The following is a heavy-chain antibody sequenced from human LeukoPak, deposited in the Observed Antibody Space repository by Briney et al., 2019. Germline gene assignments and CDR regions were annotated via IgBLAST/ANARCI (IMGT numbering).Heavy chain of an antibody. J-gene: IGHJ4*02. CDR3: ARDLVQLWSKDF. Sequence: GGSLRLSCAASGFTFGNYEFNWVRQAPGKGLEWVSYISSSGRNIYYADSVKGRFTISRDNAKNSLYLQMNSLRAEDTAVYYCARDLVQLWSKDFWGQGTLVTVSS. CDR2: ISSSGRNI. D-gene: IGHD5-18*01. V-gene: IGHV3-48*03. CDR1: GFTFGNYE.